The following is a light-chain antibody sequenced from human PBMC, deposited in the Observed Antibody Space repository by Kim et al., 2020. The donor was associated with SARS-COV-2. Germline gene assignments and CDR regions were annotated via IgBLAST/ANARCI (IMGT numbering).Light chain of an antibody. V-gene: IGLV2-14*03. CDR3: ASYTSSSTLVV. Sequence: QSALTQPASVSGSPGQSITISCTETSNDIGGHNYVSWYQQHPDKAPKLMIYDVSNRPSGVSNRFSGSKSGNTASLIISGLQAEDEADYYCASYTSSSTLVVFGGGTQLTVL. CDR2: DVS. CDR1: SNDIGGHNY. J-gene: IGLJ2*01.